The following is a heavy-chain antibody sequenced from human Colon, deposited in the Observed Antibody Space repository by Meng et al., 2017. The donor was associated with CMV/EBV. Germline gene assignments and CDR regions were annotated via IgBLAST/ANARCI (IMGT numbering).Heavy chain of an antibody. CDR3: ARDWGTGTDCSGDCLSY. J-gene: IGHJ4*02. D-gene: IGHD2-21*02. V-gene: IGHV3-48*04. Sequence: GESLKISCEASGFTMGSNYMSWVRQAPQKGLEWVAYISESGNTITYADSVRGRFTISRDNAKNSLYVQMYSLRAEDTAVYYCARDWGTGTDCSGDCLSYWGQGTLVTVSS. CDR2: ISESGNTI. CDR1: GFTMGSNY.